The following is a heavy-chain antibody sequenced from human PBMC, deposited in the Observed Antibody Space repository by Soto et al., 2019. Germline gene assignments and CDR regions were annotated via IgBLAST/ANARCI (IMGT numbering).Heavy chain of an antibody. J-gene: IGHJ4*02. CDR3: ARGGWYYDSSGSFDY. V-gene: IGHV1-3*01. CDR2: INAGNGNT. CDR1: GYTFTSYA. D-gene: IGHD3-22*01. Sequence: GASVKVSCKASGYTFTSYAMHWVRQAPGQRLEWMGWINAGNGNTKYSQKFQGRVTITRDTSASTAYMELSSLRPEDTAVYYCARGGWYYDSSGSFDYWGQGTLVTVSS.